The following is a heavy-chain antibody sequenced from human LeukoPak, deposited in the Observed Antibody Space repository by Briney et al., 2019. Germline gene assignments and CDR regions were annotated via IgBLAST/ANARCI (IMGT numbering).Heavy chain of an antibody. CDR3: STIGISYASGNYYQYFDH. Sequence: GGSLRLSCAASGFTFGIAWMTWVRQAPGRGLEWVGRIKGKTDGGTTDYAAPVKGRFTISRDESKSTLYLQMNSLKTEDTAVYYCSTIGISYASGNYYQYFDHWGQGTLVTVSS. CDR2: IKGKTDGGTT. J-gene: IGHJ4*02. V-gene: IGHV3-15*01. CDR1: GFTFGIAW. D-gene: IGHD3-10*01.